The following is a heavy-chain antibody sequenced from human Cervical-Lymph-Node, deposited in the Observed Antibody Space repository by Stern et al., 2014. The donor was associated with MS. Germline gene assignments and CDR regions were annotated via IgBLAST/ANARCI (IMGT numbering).Heavy chain of an antibody. J-gene: IGHJ3*02. CDR2: ISYSGDTT. Sequence: EVQLVESGGGVVQPGGSLRLSCAASGFPFRKYVMSWVRQTPGKGLQWVSSISYSGDTTNYADSVKGRITISRDNSKNTLYLQMDSLRVEDTAIYYCAKHLLYFDRSTDPDAFDIWGQGTMVTVSS. CDR3: AKHLLYFDRSTDPDAFDI. CDR1: GFPFRKYV. D-gene: IGHD3-9*01. V-gene: IGHV3-23*04.